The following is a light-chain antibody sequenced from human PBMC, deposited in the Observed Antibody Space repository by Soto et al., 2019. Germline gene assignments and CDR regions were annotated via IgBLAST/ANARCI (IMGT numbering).Light chain of an antibody. CDR3: TSWTTSTTMI. CDR2: DVN. V-gene: IGLV2-14*03. CDR1: SSDIGAYNF. J-gene: IGLJ2*01. Sequence: QSALTQPASVSGSPGQSITISCTGTSSDIGAYNFVSWYQQHPDKAPELMLYDVNIRPSGVSNRFSGSKSGNTASLTISGLQAEDEADYYCTSWTTSTTMIFGGGTQLTVL.